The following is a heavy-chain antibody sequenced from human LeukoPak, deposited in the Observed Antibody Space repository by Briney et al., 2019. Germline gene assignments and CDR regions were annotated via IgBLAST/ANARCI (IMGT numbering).Heavy chain of an antibody. J-gene: IGHJ5*02. V-gene: IGHV1-69*13. CDR2: IIPIFGTA. Sequence: SVKVSCKASGGTFSSYAISWVRQAPRQGLEWMGGIIPIFGTANYAQKFQGRVTITADESTSTAYMELSSLRSEDTAVYYCARVPSITMVRGPWFDPWGQGTLVTVSP. CDR3: ARVPSITMVRGPWFDP. CDR1: GGTFSSYA. D-gene: IGHD3-10*01.